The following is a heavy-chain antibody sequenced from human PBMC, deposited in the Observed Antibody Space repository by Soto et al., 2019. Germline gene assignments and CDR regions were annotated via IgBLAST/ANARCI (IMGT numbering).Heavy chain of an antibody. V-gene: IGHV3-49*04. CDR1: GFSFDDYV. CDR2: IRSGGTT. D-gene: IGHD2-21*01. CDR3: AKSLMNAKEV. Sequence: GGSLRLSCTASGFSFDDYVMTWVRQAPGKGLEFVGAIRSGGTTEYAASVKGRFTVSRDDSKNIAYVQMNSLKTDDTAVFHCAKSLMNAKEVWGQGTTVTVSS. J-gene: IGHJ6*02.